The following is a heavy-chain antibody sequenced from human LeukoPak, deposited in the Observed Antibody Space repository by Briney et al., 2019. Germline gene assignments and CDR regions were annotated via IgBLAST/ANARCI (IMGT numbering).Heavy chain of an antibody. Sequence: GSLRLSCAASGFTFSSYAMHWVRQAPGKGLEWVAVISYDGSNKYYADSVKGRFTISRDNSKNTLYLQMNSLRAEDTAVYYCARGFYGSGSYPSFDYWGQGTLVTVSS. V-gene: IGHV3-30-3*01. J-gene: IGHJ4*02. CDR1: GFTFSSYA. CDR2: ISYDGSNK. CDR3: ARGFYGSGSYPSFDY. D-gene: IGHD3-10*01.